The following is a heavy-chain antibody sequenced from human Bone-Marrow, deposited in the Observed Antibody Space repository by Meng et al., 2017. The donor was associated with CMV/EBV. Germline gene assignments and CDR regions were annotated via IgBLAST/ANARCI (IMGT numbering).Heavy chain of an antibody. J-gene: IGHJ4*02. V-gene: IGHV1-2*02. CDR3: ARLFCSSTSCYLYFDY. CDR2: INPNSGGT. CDR1: GYTFTGYY. Sequence: SGYTFTGYYMHCVRQAPGQGLEWMGWINPNSGGTNYAQKFQGRVTMTRDTSISTAYMELSRLRSDDTAVYYCARLFCSSTSCYLYFDYWGQGTLVTVSS. D-gene: IGHD2-2*01.